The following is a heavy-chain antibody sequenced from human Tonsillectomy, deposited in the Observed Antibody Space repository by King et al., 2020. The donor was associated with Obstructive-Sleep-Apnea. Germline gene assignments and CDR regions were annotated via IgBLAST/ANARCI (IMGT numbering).Heavy chain of an antibody. CDR3: AKEGSYSGSGSYYTDY. V-gene: IGHV3-23*04. Sequence: VQLVESGGGLVQPGGSLRLSCAASGFMFSSFAMSWVRQAPGKGLEWVSTISGSGTNTYSADSVKGRFTISRDNSKNTLYLQMNSLRAGDTAVYYCAKEGSYSGSGSYYTDYWGQGTLVSVSS. CDR1: GFMFSSFA. D-gene: IGHD3-10*01. CDR2: ISGSGTNT. J-gene: IGHJ4*02.